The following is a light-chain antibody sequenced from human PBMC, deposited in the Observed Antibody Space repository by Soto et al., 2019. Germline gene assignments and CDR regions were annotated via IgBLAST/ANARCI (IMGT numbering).Light chain of an antibody. J-gene: IGLJ2*01. CDR2: DVS. CDR3: CSYAGSYTVV. V-gene: IGLV2-11*01. Sequence: QSALTQPRSVSGSPGQSVTISCTGTSSDVGGYNYVSWYQQHPGQAPKLMIYDVSKRPSGVPDRFSGSKSVNTASLTISGHLAEDEADYYCCSYAGSYTVVFGGGTKVTVL. CDR1: SSDVGGYNY.